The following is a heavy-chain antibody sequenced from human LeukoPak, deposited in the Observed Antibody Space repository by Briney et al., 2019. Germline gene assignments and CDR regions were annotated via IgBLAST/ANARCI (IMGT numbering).Heavy chain of an antibody. Sequence: SETLSLTCAVYGGSFSGYYWSWIRQPPGKGLEWIGEIKHSGSTNYNPSLKSRVTISVDTSKNQFSLKLSSVTAADTAVYYCAGTDIVLMVYASNWFDPWGQGTLVTVSS. CDR3: AGTDIVLMVYASNWFDP. CDR1: GGSFSGYY. V-gene: IGHV4-34*01. J-gene: IGHJ5*02. D-gene: IGHD2-8*01. CDR2: IKHSGST.